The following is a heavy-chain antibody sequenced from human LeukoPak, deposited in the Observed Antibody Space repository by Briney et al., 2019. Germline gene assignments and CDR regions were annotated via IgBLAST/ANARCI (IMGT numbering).Heavy chain of an antibody. V-gene: IGHV4-39*01. CDR2: IYYSGST. D-gene: IGHD6-19*01. J-gene: IGHJ4*02. CDR3: DVSDSSGSTQGY. Sequence: PSETLSLTCTVSGGSISSRSYYWGWIRQPPGKGLEWIGSIYYSGSTYYNPSLKSRVTISVDTSKNQFSLKLSSVTAADTAVYYCDVSDSSGSTQGYWGQGTLVTVSS. CDR1: GGSISSRSYY.